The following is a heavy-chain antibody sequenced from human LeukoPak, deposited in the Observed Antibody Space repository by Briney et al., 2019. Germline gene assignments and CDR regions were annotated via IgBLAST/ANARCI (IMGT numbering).Heavy chain of an antibody. CDR2: MNEDGSGR. CDR3: AAWFGESVP. CDR1: GFTFTSAW. J-gene: IGHJ5*02. D-gene: IGHD3-10*01. Sequence: GGSLRLSCAASGFTFTSAWMSWPRQTPEKGLEWVAHMNEDGSGRFYVDSAKGRFTISRDDTQNSVYLQMNSLRVEDTAVYYCAAWFGESVPWGQGTLVTVSS. V-gene: IGHV3-7*01.